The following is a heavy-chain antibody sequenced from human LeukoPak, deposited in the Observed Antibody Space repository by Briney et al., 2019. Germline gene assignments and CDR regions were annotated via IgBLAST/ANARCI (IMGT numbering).Heavy chain of an antibody. J-gene: IGHJ6*02. CDR1: GYTFTSYD. CDR2: INPSGGST. D-gene: IGHD6-19*01. Sequence: ASVKVSCKASGYTFTSYDINWVRQAPGQGLEWMGIINPSGGSTSYAQKFQGRVTMTRDTSTSTVYMELSSLRSEDTAVYYCASWYSSGWYGMDVWGQGTTVTVSS. CDR3: ASWYSSGWYGMDV. V-gene: IGHV1-46*01.